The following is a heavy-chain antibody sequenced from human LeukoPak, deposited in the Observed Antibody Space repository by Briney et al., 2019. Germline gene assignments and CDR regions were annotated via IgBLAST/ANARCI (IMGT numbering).Heavy chain of an antibody. CDR3: ARLGSSGWSDAFDI. V-gene: IGHV1-69*06. Sequence: ASVKVSCKASGGTFSSYAISWVRQAPGQGLEWMGGIIPIFGTANYAQKFQGRVTITADKSTSTAYMELSSLRSEDTAVYYCARLGSSGWSDAFDIWGQGTMVTVSS. D-gene: IGHD6-19*01. CDR2: IIPIFGTA. CDR1: GGTFSSYA. J-gene: IGHJ3*02.